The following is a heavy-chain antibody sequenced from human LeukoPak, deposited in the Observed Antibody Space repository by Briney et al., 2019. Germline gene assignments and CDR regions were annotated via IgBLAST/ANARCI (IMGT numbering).Heavy chain of an antibody. CDR1: GFTFSSYW. D-gene: IGHD1-1*01. CDR3: ASYWRNGYFDY. CDR2: INSDGSST. Sequence: QPGGSLRLSCAASGFTFSSYWMHWVRQVLGKGLVWVSRINSDGSSTSYADSVKGRFTISRDNAKNSLYLQMNSLRAEDTAVYYCASYWRNGYFDYWGQGTLVTVSS. V-gene: IGHV3-74*01. J-gene: IGHJ4*02.